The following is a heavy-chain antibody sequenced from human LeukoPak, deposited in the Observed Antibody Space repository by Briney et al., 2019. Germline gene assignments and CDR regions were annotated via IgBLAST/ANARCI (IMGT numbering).Heavy chain of an antibody. CDR2: FNSDGTSI. Sequence: PGGSLRLSCAASGFTFDYYWMHWVRQAPGKGLMWVSRFNSDGTSIGYADSVKGRFTISRDNAKNTLYLQMNSLRADDTAVYYCARGIHDYGANSEKHNAFDLWGPGTMVTVSS. D-gene: IGHD4-23*01. CDR1: GFTFDYYW. V-gene: IGHV3-74*01. J-gene: IGHJ3*01. CDR3: ARGIHDYGANSEKHNAFDL.